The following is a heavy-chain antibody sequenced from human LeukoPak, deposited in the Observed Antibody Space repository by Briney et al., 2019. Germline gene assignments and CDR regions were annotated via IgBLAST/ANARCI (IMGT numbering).Heavy chain of an antibody. V-gene: IGHV3-9*01. CDR3: AKDQDISWSVRLDY. CDR1: GFTFDDYA. J-gene: IGHJ4*02. D-gene: IGHD6-13*01. CDR2: ISWNSGSI. Sequence: GRSLRLSCAASGFTFDDYAMHWVRQAPGKGLEWVSGISWNSGSIGYADSVKGRFTISRDNSNNTLYLQMNSLRAEDTAVYYCAKDQDISWSVRLDYWAQGTLVTVSS.